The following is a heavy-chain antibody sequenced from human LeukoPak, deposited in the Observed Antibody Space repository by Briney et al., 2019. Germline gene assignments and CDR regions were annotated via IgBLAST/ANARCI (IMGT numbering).Heavy chain of an antibody. CDR1: GFTFSRYW. D-gene: IGHD6-13*01. J-gene: IGHJ4*02. Sequence: GGSLRLSCAASGFTFSRYWMSWVRQAPGRGLEWVANIKQDGSEKYYVDSVKGRFTISRDNAKNSLYLQMNSLRAEDTAVYYCARVVAAGPDYWGQGTLVTVSS. CDR2: IKQDGSEK. CDR3: ARVVAAGPDY. V-gene: IGHV3-7*01.